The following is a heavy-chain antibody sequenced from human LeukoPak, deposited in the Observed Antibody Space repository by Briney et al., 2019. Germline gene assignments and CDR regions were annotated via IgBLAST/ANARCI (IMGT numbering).Heavy chain of an antibody. Sequence: PSETLSLTCTVSGGSISSGSYYWSWIRQPAGKGLEWIGRIYTSGSTNYNPSLKSRVTISVDTSKNQFSLKLSSVTAADTAVYYCARDLLWFGELRLFDYWGQGTLVTVSS. CDR3: ARDLLWFGELRLFDY. D-gene: IGHD3-10*01. CDR1: GGSISSGSYY. J-gene: IGHJ4*02. V-gene: IGHV4-61*02. CDR2: IYTSGST.